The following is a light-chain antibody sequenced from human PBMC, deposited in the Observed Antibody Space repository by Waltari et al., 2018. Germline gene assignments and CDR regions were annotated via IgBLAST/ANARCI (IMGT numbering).Light chain of an antibody. CDR1: QRVSSN. J-gene: IGKJ1*01. CDR2: GAS. V-gene: IGKV3-15*01. CDR3: QQYNNWPPLT. Sequence: IVMTQSPVPLSVSPGESATPSCRASQRVSSNLDWYQQKPGQAPRLLIYGASTRATGIPSRFSGSGSGTEFTLTISSLQSEDFAVYYCQQYNNWPPLTFGQGTKVEIK.